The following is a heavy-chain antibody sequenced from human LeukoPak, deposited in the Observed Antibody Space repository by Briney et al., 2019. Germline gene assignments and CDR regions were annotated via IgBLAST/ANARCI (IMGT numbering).Heavy chain of an antibody. Sequence: GRSLRLSCAASGFTFNSYGMHWVRQAPGKGLEWVAVIANDGRNRYYVDSVKGRFTISRDNSKNTLYLQMNSLRAEDTAVYYCAKEFRTGGDDAFDIWGQGTMVTVSS. V-gene: IGHV3-30*18. CDR1: GFTFNSYG. CDR3: AKEFRTGGDDAFDI. D-gene: IGHD3-16*01. J-gene: IGHJ3*02. CDR2: IANDGRNR.